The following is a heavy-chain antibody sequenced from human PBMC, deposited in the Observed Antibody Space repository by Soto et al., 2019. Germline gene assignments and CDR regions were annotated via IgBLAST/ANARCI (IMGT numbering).Heavy chain of an antibody. V-gene: IGHV3-66*01. Sequence: PGGSLRLSSAASGFTVSSNYMSWVRQAPGKGLEWISIIYSAGNTYYADSVKGRFTISRDNSKNTLYLQMNSLGAEDTAVYYCARDFVVGGPTINYYYGMDVWGQGTRSPSP. CDR1: GFTVSSNY. CDR3: ARDFVVGGPTINYYYGMDV. D-gene: IGHD1-26*01. CDR2: IYSAGNT. J-gene: IGHJ6*02.